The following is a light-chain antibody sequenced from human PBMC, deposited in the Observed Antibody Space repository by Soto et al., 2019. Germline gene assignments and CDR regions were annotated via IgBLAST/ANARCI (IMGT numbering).Light chain of an antibody. V-gene: IGLV4-69*01. CDR3: QTWGTGIRV. CDR1: SAHSTYS. CDR2: VHTDGSH. J-gene: IGLJ2*01. Sequence: QLVLTQSPSASASLGASVRLTCTLSSAHSTYSIAWHQQQPEKGPRFLMKVHTDGSHNKGDGIPDRFSGSSSGAERYLTISSLQSEDEADYYCQTWGTGIRVFGGGTKLTVL.